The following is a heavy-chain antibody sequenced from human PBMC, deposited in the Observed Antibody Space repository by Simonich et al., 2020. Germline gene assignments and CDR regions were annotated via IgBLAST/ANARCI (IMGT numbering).Heavy chain of an antibody. CDR2: IDPNSGGT. CDR1: GYPFTGDY. J-gene: IGHJ2*01. D-gene: IGHD6-13*01. V-gene: IGHV1-2*02. Sequence: QVQLVQSGAEVKKPGASVKVSCKASGYPFTGDYMHWVRQAPGQGLEGMGWIDPNSGGTNYAQKFQGRVTMTRDTSISTAYMELSRLRSDDTAVYYCARDSYSSWYFDLWGRGTLVTVSS. CDR3: ARDSYSSWYFDL.